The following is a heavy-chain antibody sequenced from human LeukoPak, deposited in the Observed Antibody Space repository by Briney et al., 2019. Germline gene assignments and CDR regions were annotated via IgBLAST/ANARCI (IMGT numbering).Heavy chain of an antibody. V-gene: IGHV1-2*02. D-gene: IGHD3-9*01. CDR1: GYTFTAYF. CDR2: INPNTGGT. Sequence: ASVKVSCTASGYTFTAYFMHWVRQAPGQGLDWMGWINPNTGGTKYAQKFQGRVTMTRDTSIGTAYMELSTVTSDDTAVYFCARVHATGYFSLDLGYWGQGTLVTVSS. J-gene: IGHJ4*02. CDR3: ARVHATGYFSLDLGY.